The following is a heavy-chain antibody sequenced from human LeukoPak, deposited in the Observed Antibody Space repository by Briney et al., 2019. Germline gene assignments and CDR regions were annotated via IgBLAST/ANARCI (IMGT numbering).Heavy chain of an antibody. CDR3: ARLSSGYYPIDY. CDR2: IYHSGST. Sequence: SETLSLTCAVAGYSISSGYYWGWIRQPPGKGLGWIGSIYHSGSTYYNPSIKSRVTISVDTSKNQFSLKLSSVTAADTAVYYCARLSSGYYPIDYWGQGTLVTVSS. CDR1: GYSISSGYY. D-gene: IGHD3-22*01. J-gene: IGHJ4*02. V-gene: IGHV4-38-2*01.